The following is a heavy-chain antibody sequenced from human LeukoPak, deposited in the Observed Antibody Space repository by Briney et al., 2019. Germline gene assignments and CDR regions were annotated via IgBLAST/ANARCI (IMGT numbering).Heavy chain of an antibody. CDR2: ISYDGSNK. J-gene: IGHJ4*02. V-gene: IGHV3-30*18. Sequence: PGGSLRLSCAASGFTFSSYGMHWVRQAPGKGLEWVAVISYDGSNKYYADSVKGRFTISRDNSKNTLYLQMNSLRAEDTAVYYCAKDSVYGSGSYYLADYWGQGTLVTVSS. D-gene: IGHD3-10*01. CDR1: GFTFSSYG. CDR3: AKDSVYGSGSYYLADY.